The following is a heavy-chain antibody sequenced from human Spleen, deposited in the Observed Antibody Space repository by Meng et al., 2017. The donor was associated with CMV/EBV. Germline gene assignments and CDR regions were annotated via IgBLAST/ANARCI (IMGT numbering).Heavy chain of an antibody. D-gene: IGHD1-26*01. CDR3: AKGSATAFDI. CDR2: IYSGGST. V-gene: IGHV3-66*01. Sequence: GESLKISCAASGFTVSSNYMSGVRQAPGKGLEWGSVIYSGGSTYYADSVKGRFTISRDNSKNTLYLQMNTLRAEDTAVYYCAKGSATAFDIWGQGTMVTVSS. J-gene: IGHJ3*02. CDR1: GFTVSSNY.